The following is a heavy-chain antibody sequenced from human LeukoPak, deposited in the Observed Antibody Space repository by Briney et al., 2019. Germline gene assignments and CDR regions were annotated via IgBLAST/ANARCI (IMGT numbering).Heavy chain of an antibody. D-gene: IGHD2-2*01. V-gene: IGHV1-69*02. CDR2: IIPILNIT. Sequence: ASVKVSCTASGGIFSVYTISWVRHAPGQGLEWMGTIIPILNITDYAQNFQGRVTLTADKSTSTAYMELSTLRSEDTAVYYCAKDGVVVVATSVYYYYYGMDVWGQGTTVTVSS. CDR3: AKDGVVVVATSVYYYYYGMDV. CDR1: GGIFSVYT. J-gene: IGHJ6*02.